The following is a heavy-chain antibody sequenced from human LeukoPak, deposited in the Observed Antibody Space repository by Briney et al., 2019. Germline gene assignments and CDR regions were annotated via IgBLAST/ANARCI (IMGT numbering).Heavy chain of an antibody. Sequence: ATVKISCKVSGYTFTDYYMHWVQQAPGKGLEWMGLADPEDGETIYAEKFQGRVTITADTSTDTAYMELSSLRSEDTAVYYCATSVDTAMAELDYWGQGTLVTVSS. CDR3: ATSVDTAMAELDY. D-gene: IGHD5-18*01. V-gene: IGHV1-69-2*01. CDR2: ADPEDGET. J-gene: IGHJ4*02. CDR1: GYTFTDYY.